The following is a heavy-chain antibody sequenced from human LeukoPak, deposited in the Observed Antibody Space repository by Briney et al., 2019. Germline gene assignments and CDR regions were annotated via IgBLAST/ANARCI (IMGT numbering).Heavy chain of an antibody. CDR2: IYYSGST. CDR1: GGSISSGDYY. Sequence: SQTLSLTCTVSGGSISSGDYYWSWIRQPPGKGLEWIGYIYYSGSTYYNPSLKSRVTISVDTSKNQFSLKLSSVTAADTAVYYCAREAPYRVGATNFDYWGQGTLVTVSS. CDR3: AREAPYRVGATNFDY. V-gene: IGHV4-30-4*01. D-gene: IGHD1-26*01. J-gene: IGHJ4*02.